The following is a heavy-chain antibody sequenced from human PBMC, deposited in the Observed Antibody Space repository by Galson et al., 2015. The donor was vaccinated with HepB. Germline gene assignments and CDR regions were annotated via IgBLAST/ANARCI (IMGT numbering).Heavy chain of an antibody. Sequence: SVKVSCKASGYSFTNYGISWVRQAPGQGLEWMGWISVYNGYTNYAQKFQGRVTMTTDKSTSTACMSLRSLRSDDTAVYYCARVVRGGASYFDYWGQGTLVTVSS. CDR1: GYSFTNYG. D-gene: IGHD4-23*01. CDR3: ARVVRGGASYFDY. J-gene: IGHJ4*02. CDR2: ISVYNGYT. V-gene: IGHV1-18*01.